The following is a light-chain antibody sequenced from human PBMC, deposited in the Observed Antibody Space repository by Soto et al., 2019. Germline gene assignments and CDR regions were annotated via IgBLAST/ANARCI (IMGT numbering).Light chain of an antibody. J-gene: IGKJ3*01. Sequence: DIQMTQSPSSLSASVGDRVTITCRASQSISTYLNWYQHKPGKAPKVLIYAVSSLQSGVPSRFSGSGSGTDFTLTISSLQPEDFATYYCQQDLRPPLTFGPGTKVDIK. CDR3: QQDLRPPLT. CDR1: QSISTY. V-gene: IGKV1-39*01. CDR2: AVS.